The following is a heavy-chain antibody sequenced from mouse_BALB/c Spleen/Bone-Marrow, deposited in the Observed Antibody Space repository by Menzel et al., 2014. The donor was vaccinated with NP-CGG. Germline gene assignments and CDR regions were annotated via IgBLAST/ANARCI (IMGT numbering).Heavy chain of an antibody. CDR3: ARGDWAWFVY. Sequence: DVTLVESGGGLVQPGGSLKLSSAASGFDFSRYWMSWVRQAPGKGLEWIGEINPDSSTINYTPSLKDKFIISRDNAKNTLYLQMSKVRSEDTALYYCARGDWAWFVYWGQGALVTVSA. CDR1: GFDFSRYW. CDR2: INPDSSTI. D-gene: IGHD4-1*01. J-gene: IGHJ3*01. V-gene: IGHV4-1*02.